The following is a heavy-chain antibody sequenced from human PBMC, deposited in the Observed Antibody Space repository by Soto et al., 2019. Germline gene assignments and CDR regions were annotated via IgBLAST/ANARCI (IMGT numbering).Heavy chain of an antibody. D-gene: IGHD6-6*01. V-gene: IGHV4-34*01. CDR2: INHSGST. CDR3: ARWGGLYSSSSSPY. Sequence: QVQLQQWGAGLLKPSETLSLTCAVYGGSFSGYYWSWIRQPPGKGLEWIGEINHSGSTNYNPSLKSRGTISVDTSKNQCSLKLSSVTAADTAVYYCARWGGLYSSSSSPYWGQGTLVTVSS. J-gene: IGHJ4*02. CDR1: GGSFSGYY.